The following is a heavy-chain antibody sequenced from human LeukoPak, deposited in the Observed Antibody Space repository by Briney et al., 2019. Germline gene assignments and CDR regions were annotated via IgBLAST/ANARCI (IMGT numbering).Heavy chain of an antibody. CDR1: GFPFSSYD. CDR3: ARDLYNSGGDY. D-gene: IGHD6-19*01. V-gene: IGHV3-48*01. Sequence: GGSLRLSCAASGFPFSSYDINWVRQAPGKGLEWLSYINSDSGTIYYADSVKGRFTISRDNAKNSLYLQVNSLRGEDTAVYYCARDLYNSGGDYWGQGTLVTVSS. CDR2: INSDSGTI. J-gene: IGHJ4*02.